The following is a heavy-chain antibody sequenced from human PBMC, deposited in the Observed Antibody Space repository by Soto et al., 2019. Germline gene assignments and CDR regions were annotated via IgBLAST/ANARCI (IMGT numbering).Heavy chain of an antibody. Sequence: SLRLSCAASGFTFSSYAMSWVRQAPGKGLEWVSAISGSGGGTYYADSVKGRFTISRDKSKNTLHLQMNSLRAEDTALYYCANSYSERYFDYWGQGTLVTVSS. J-gene: IGHJ4*02. CDR1: GFTFSSYA. CDR2: ISGSGGGT. V-gene: IGHV3-23*01. D-gene: IGHD4-4*01. CDR3: ANSYSERYFDY.